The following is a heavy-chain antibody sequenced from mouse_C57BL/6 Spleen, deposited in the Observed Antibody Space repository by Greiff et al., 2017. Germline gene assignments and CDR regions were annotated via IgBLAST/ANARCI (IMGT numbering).Heavy chain of an antibody. V-gene: IGHV5-4*01. J-gene: IGHJ2*01. Sequence: DVKLVESGGGLVKPGGSLKLSCAASGFTFSSYAMSWVRQTPEKRLEWVATISDGGSYTYYPDNVKGRFTISRDNAKNNLYLQMSHLKSEDTAMYYCAREGNWYYFDYWGQGTTLTVSS. CDR1: GFTFSSYA. D-gene: IGHD4-1*01. CDR2: ISDGGSYT. CDR3: AREGNWYYFDY.